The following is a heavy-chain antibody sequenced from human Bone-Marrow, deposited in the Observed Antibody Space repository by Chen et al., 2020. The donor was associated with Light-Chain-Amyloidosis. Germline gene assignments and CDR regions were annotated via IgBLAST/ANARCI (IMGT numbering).Heavy chain of an antibody. V-gene: IGHV5-51*01. J-gene: IGHJ4*02. Sequence: EVQLEQSGPEVQKPGESLTISCKGSGYTFPNDWIGWVRQMPGKGLEWMGVIYPDDSDARYSPSFEGQVTSSADKSITTAYLQWRSLKASDTAMYYCARRRDGYNFDYWGQGTLVTVSS. D-gene: IGHD5-12*01. CDR1: GYTFPNDW. CDR2: IYPDDSDA. CDR3: ARRRDGYNFDY.